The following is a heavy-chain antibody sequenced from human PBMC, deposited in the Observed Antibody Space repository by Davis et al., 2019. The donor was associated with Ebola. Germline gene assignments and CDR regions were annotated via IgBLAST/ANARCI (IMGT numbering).Heavy chain of an antibody. Sequence: HSQTLSLTCAISGDSVSSNSAAWNWIRQSPSRGLEWLGRTYYRSKWYNDYAVSVKSRITINPDTSKNQFSLQLNSVTPEDTAVYYCARASGGLERRPFDDAFDIWGQGTMVTVSS. CDR1: GDSVSSNSAA. J-gene: IGHJ3*02. D-gene: IGHD1-1*01. CDR2: TYYRSKWYN. CDR3: ARASGGLERRPFDDAFDI. V-gene: IGHV6-1*01.